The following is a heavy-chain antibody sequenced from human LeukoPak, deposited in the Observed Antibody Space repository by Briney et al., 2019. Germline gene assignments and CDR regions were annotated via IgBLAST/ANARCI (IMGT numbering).Heavy chain of an antibody. J-gene: IGHJ4*02. V-gene: IGHV4-61*05. CDR3: ARIIVGASFDY. CDR2: IYYSGST. CDR1: GGSISTSSYY. D-gene: IGHD1-26*01. Sequence: SETLSLTCSVSGGSISTSSYYWSWIRQPPGKGLEWIGYIYYSGSTNYNPSLKSRVTISVDTSKNQFSLKLSSVTAADTAMYYCARIIVGASFDYWGQGTLVTVSS.